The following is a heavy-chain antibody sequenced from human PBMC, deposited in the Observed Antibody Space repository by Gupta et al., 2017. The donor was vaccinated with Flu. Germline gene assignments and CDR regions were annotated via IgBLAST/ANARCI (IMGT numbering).Heavy chain of an antibody. CDR1: GFSLSTSGVG. CDR2: IYWNDDK. Sequence: QITLKESGPTLVKPTQTLTLTCTFSGFSLSTSGVGVGWIRQPPGKALEWLALIYWNDDKRYSPSLKSRLTITKDTSKNQVVLTMTNMDPVDTATYYCAHIKYYDFWSGPPYFDYWGQGTLVTVSS. CDR3: AHIKYYDFWSGPPYFDY. J-gene: IGHJ4*02. V-gene: IGHV2-5*01. D-gene: IGHD3-3*01.